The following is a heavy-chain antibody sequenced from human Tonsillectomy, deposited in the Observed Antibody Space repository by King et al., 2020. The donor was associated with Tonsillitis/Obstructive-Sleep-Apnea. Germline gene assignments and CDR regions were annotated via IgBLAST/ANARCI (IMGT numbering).Heavy chain of an antibody. CDR3: AHRLEYSRSSWGFDY. CDR2: IYWDDDK. V-gene: IGHV2-5*02. D-gene: IGHD6-6*01. Sequence: ITLKESGPTLVKPTQTLTLTCTFSGFSLSTSGVGVGWIRQPPGKALEWLALIYWDDDKRYSPSLKSRLTITKDTPKNQVVLTMTNMDPVDTATFYCAHRLEYSRSSWGFDYWGQGALVTVSS. J-gene: IGHJ4*02. CDR1: GFSLSTSGVG.